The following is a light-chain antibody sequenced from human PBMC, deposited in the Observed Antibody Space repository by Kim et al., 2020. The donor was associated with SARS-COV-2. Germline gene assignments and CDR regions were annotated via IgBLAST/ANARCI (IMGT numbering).Light chain of an antibody. Sequence: SPGERATLSCRASQSVSSSFLAWYQQKPGQAPRLLIYGASNRATGIPDRFSGSGSGTDFTLTISRLEPEDFAVYYCQQYSSSPWTFGQGAKVEIK. CDR3: QQYSSSPWT. J-gene: IGKJ1*01. CDR2: GAS. V-gene: IGKV3-20*01. CDR1: QSVSSSF.